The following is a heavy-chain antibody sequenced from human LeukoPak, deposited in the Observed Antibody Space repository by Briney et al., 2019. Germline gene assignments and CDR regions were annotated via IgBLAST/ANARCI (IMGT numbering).Heavy chain of an antibody. CDR3: ARERGGRGKRAFDI. V-gene: IGHV4-34*01. CDR1: GGSFSGYY. Sequence: SETLSLTCAVYGGSFSGYYWSWIRQPPGKGLEWIGEINHSGSTNYNPSLKSRVTISVDTSKNQFSLKLSSVTAADTAVYYCARERGGRGKRAFDIWGQGTMVTVSS. D-gene: IGHD3-16*01. J-gene: IGHJ3*02. CDR2: INHSGST.